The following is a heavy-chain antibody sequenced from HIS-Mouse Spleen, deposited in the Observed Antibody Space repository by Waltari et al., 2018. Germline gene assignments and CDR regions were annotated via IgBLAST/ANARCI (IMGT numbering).Heavy chain of an antibody. CDR1: GFTFSSCG. Sequence: QVQLVESGGGVVQPGRSLTLSCAASGFTFSSCGMRWVRQAPGKGLEWVAVISYDGSNKYYADSVKGRFTISRDNSKNTLYLQMNSLRAEDTAVYYCAKDRAGAFDIWGQGTMVTVSS. J-gene: IGHJ3*02. D-gene: IGHD6-13*01. CDR3: AKDRAGAFDI. V-gene: IGHV3-30*18. CDR2: ISYDGSNK.